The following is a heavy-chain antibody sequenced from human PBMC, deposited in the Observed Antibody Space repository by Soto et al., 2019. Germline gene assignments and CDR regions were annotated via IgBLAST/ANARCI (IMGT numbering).Heavy chain of an antibody. J-gene: IGHJ6*02. V-gene: IGHV4-34*01. Sequence: SETLSLTCAVSGGSFSGYYWTWVRQPPGKGLEWIGEINQSGSTNYNPSLKSRVTISVDTSKKQFSLRLNSVTAADTSVYYCASRRWSYGMDFRGQATTVTVSS. CDR2: INQSGST. CDR3: ASRRWSYGMDF. CDR1: GGSFSGYY. D-gene: IGHD2-8*01.